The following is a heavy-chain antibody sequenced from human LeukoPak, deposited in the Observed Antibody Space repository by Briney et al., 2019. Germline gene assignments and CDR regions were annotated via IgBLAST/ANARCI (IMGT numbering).Heavy chain of an antibody. CDR3: ARENGEAFDY. Sequence: KTGGSLRLSCGASGFTFSTNSMNWVRQAPGKGLEWASSIGPSSTSIYYADSLKGRFTISRDNAKNSLYLQMNSLRAEDTAVYYCARENGEAFDYWGQGTLVTVTS. J-gene: IGHJ4*02. CDR1: GFTFSTNS. CDR2: IGPSSTSI. V-gene: IGHV3-21*01. D-gene: IGHD4-17*01.